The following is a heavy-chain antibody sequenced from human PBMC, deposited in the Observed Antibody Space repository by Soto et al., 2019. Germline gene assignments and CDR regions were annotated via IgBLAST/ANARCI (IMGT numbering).Heavy chain of an antibody. D-gene: IGHD6-19*01. V-gene: IGHV1-18*01. Sequence: QVQLVQSGPEVKSPGASVKVSCKASGYTFKNYGIKWVRQAPGQGLEWVGWITTYNGNRYSAEKFQGGVTMTPDTSTSTTYMELRSLTSDDTGVYYCARDAQPKGVAADGASDYWGQGTLVTVSS. CDR3: ARDAQPKGVAADGASDY. CDR1: GYTFKNYG. CDR2: ITTYNGNR. J-gene: IGHJ4*02.